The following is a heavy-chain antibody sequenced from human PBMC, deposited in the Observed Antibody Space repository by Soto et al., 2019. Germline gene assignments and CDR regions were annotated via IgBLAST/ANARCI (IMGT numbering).Heavy chain of an antibody. CDR3: AKERGGGGYSGYDPIDY. CDR1: GFTFSSYA. D-gene: IGHD5-12*01. V-gene: IGHV3-30-3*01. J-gene: IGHJ4*02. Sequence: LRLSCAASGFTFSSYAMHWVRQAPGKGLEWVAVISYDGSNKYYADSVKGRFTISRDNSKNTLYLQMSSLRAEDTAVYYCAKERGGGGYSGYDPIDYWGQGTPVTVSS. CDR2: ISYDGSNK.